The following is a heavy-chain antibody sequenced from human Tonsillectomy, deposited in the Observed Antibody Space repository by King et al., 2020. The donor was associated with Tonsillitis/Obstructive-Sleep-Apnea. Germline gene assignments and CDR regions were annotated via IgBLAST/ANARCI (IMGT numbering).Heavy chain of an antibody. D-gene: IGHD6-13*01. CDR1: GFTFSSNA. J-gene: IGHJ6*02. CDR3: ARDIAAAGTYYGMDV. V-gene: IGHV3-30*04. CDR2: ISDDGGTK. Sequence: VQLVESGGGVVQPGRSLRLSCAASGFTFSSNAMHWVRQAPGKGLEWVSVISDDGGTKYYADPVKGRFTITRDNSKNTLYLQVSSLRGEDTAVYYCARDIAAAGTYYGMDVWGQGTTVTVSS.